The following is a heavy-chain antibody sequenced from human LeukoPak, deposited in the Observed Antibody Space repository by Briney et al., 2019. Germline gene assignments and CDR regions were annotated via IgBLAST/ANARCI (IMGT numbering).Heavy chain of an antibody. CDR2: IIPIFGTA. D-gene: IGHD6-19*01. V-gene: IGHV1-69*13. CDR1: GGTFSSYA. CDR3: ARSTVAGNGFDY. Sequence: ASVKVSCKASGGTFSSYAISWVRQAPGQGLEWMGGIIPIFGTANYAQKFQGRVTITADESTSTAYMELSSLRSEDTAVYYCARSTVAGNGFDYWGQGTLVTVSS. J-gene: IGHJ4*02.